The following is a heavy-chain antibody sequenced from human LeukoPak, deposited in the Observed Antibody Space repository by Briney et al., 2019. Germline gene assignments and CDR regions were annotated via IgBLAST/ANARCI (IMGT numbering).Heavy chain of an antibody. CDR1: GFTVSSNY. CDR2: IYSGGRG. Sequence: GGSLRLSCVASGFTVSSNYMSWVRQAPGKGLEWVSVIYSGGRGYYTDSAKGRFTISRDNSKNTLYLQMNSLRAEDTAVYYCAKVAPWGYYDSSGQWPNWYFDLWGRGTLVTVSS. V-gene: IGHV3-53*01. D-gene: IGHD3-22*01. J-gene: IGHJ2*01. CDR3: AKVAPWGYYDSSGQWPNWYFDL.